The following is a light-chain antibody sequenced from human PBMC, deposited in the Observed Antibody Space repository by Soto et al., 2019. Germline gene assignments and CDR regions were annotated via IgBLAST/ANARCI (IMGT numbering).Light chain of an antibody. CDR2: GAS. V-gene: IGKV3-15*01. CDR1: QSVSSN. Sequence: EIVMTQSPATLSVSPGERVTLSCRASQSVSSNLAWYQQKPGQAPRLLIYGASTRATGIPARFSGSGSGTEFTLTISSLQSEDFAVYYCQQHNNWSPALTFGGGTKVEIK. J-gene: IGKJ4*01. CDR3: QQHNNWSPALT.